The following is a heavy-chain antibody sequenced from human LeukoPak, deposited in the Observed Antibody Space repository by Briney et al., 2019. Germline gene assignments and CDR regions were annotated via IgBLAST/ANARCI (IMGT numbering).Heavy chain of an antibody. CDR1: GFTFSSCG. D-gene: IGHD3-3*01. V-gene: IGHV3-30*02. J-gene: IGHJ4*02. Sequence: PGGSLRLSCAASGFTFSSCGMHWVRQAPGKGLEWVAFTRYDGSNKYYADSVKGRFTISRDNSKNTLYLQMNSLRAEDTAVYYCARSDDFWSGYYWDYWGQGTLVTVSS. CDR2: TRYDGSNK. CDR3: ARSDDFWSGYYWDY.